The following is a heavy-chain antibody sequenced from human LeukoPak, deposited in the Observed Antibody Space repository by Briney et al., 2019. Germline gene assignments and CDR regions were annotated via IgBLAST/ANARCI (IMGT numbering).Heavy chain of an antibody. D-gene: IGHD2-2*01. CDR2: IYYSGST. Sequence: SETLSLTCTVSGGSISSYYWSWIRQPPGKGLEWIGYIYYSGSTNYNPSLKSRVTISVDTSKNQFSLKLSSVTAADTAVYYCARAGYCSSTSCYVFDYWGQGTLVTVSS. CDR3: ARAGYCSSTSCYVFDY. J-gene: IGHJ4*02. CDR1: GGSISSYY. V-gene: IGHV4-59*01.